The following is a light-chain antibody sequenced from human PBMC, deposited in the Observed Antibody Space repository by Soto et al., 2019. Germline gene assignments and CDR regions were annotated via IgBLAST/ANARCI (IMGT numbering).Light chain of an antibody. CDR3: QPYDSSPT. Sequence: EIVLTKAPGILFFSPGERATLYCRASLSVSSSYLAWYQHKPGQAPRLLIYVASSRATGIPHRFSGSGSGTDFTLTIRRLEPEDFTVYYCQPYDSSPTVGRRTKGEL. CDR2: VAS. J-gene: IGKJ1*01. V-gene: IGKV3-20*01. CDR1: LSVSSSY.